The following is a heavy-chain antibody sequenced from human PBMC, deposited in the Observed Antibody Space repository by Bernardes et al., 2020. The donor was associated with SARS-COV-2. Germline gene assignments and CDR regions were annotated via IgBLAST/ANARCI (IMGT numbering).Heavy chain of an antibody. CDR2: IYSSGIS. CDR1: GASISSSNYY. D-gene: IGHD2-15*01. J-gene: IGHJ5*02. CDR3: ARHTFRLRGWFDP. V-gene: IGHV4-39*01. Sequence: SETLSLTCTVSGASISSSNYYWGWVRQPPGKGLEWIGSIYSSGISYYNPSLQSRVTRSVHTSKNQFSLRLSFVTAADTAVYYCARHTFRLRGWFDPCGQEALVAVSS.